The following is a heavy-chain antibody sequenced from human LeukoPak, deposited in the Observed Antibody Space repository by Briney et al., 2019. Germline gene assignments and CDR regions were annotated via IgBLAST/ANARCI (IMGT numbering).Heavy chain of an antibody. CDR3: AKTKGYSCGYYFDY. J-gene: IGHJ4*02. D-gene: IGHD5-18*01. Sequence: QTGGSLRLSCAASGFTFSSYAMQWVRQSLGKGREWVAVKSYDGFNKYYADSVKGRLTIARDNSKNTLYLQMNSLRAEDTAVYYCAKTKGYSCGYYFDYWGQGTLVTVSS. CDR1: GFTFSSYA. V-gene: IGHV3-30*18. CDR2: KSYDGFNK.